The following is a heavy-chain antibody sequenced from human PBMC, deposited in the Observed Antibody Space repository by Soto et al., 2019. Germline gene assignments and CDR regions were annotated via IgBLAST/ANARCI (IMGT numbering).Heavy chain of an antibody. CDR1: GFTFGSYW. V-gene: IGHV3-7*01. D-gene: IGHD2-21*01. CDR3: ARNNSLLS. CDR2: IKSDGSDK. J-gene: IGHJ4*02. Sequence: EVLLAESGGGLVQPGGSLGLSCAASGFTFGSYWMTWVLQAPGKGPEWVASIKSDGSDKYYVDSVKGRFTISRDNAKNSLYLQLNSLRAEDTAVYYCARNNSLLSWGQGTLVTVSP.